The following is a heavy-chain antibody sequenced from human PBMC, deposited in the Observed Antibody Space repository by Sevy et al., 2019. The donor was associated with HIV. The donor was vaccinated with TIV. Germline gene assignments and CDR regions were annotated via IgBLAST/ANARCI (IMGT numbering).Heavy chain of an antibody. V-gene: IGHV4-61*01. Sequence: SETLSLTCTVSGGSVSSGSYYWSWIRQPPGKGLEWLGYIYYSGSTNYNPSLKSRVTISVDTSKNQFSLKLSSVTAADTAVYYCAREAQYYYDSSGYYYENWFDPWGQGTLVTVSS. CDR1: GGSVSSGSYY. CDR3: AREAQYYYDSSGYYYENWFDP. CDR2: IYYSGST. D-gene: IGHD3-22*01. J-gene: IGHJ5*02.